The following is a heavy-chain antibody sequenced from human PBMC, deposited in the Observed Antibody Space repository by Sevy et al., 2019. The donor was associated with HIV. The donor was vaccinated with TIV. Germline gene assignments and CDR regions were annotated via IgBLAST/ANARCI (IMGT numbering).Heavy chain of an antibody. Sequence: GESLKISCQASGYSFHSYWIGWVRQRPAKGLEWVGIIFPGNSDTRYSPSFQGQVTISGDKSINTAYLQWNSLQASDTAVYYCARGGDRPIDAFDLWGQGTKVTVSS. CDR2: IFPGNSDT. V-gene: IGHV5-51*01. CDR3: ARGGDRPIDAFDL. J-gene: IGHJ3*01. D-gene: IGHD2-21*02. CDR1: GYSFHSYW.